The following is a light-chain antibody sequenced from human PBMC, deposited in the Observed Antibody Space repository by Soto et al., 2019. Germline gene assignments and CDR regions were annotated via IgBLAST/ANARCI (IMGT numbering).Light chain of an antibody. V-gene: IGKV3-15*01. CDR2: GAP. J-gene: IGKJ1*01. CDR1: QSVNNN. CDR3: QQYNNWWT. Sequence: EIVMTQSPATPSVSPGERATLSCRASQSVNNNWAWYPQKPGQAPRPLIYGAPTRATGIPARFSDSVSGSVFSLTISSLQYEDFAIDYCQQYNNWWTFGQGNKVDIK.